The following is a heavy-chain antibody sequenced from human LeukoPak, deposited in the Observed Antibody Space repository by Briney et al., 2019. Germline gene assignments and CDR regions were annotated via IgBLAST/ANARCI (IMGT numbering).Heavy chain of an antibody. J-gene: IGHJ4*02. CDR3: AFGIAAAGSYFDY. D-gene: IGHD6-13*01. Sequence: SVKVSCKASGGTFSSYAISWVRQAPGQGLEWMGRIIPILGIANYAQKFQGRVTITADKSTSTAYMELSSLRSEDTAVYYCAFGIAAAGSYFDYWGQGTLVTVSS. CDR1: GGTFSSYA. CDR2: IIPILGIA. V-gene: IGHV1-69*04.